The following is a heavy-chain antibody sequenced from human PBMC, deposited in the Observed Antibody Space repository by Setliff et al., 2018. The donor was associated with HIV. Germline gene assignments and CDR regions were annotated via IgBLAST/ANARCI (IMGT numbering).Heavy chain of an antibody. Sequence: SETLSLTCTVSGGSISSGGSYWSWIRQHPGKGLEWIGYINYSWSTYYNPSLKSRVTFSVDTSKNQFSLKLSSVTAADTAVYYGAREERREAFDIWGQGTMVTVSS. V-gene: IGHV4-31*03. J-gene: IGHJ3*02. CDR3: AREERREAFDI. D-gene: IGHD1-1*01. CDR1: GGSISSGGSY. CDR2: INYSWST.